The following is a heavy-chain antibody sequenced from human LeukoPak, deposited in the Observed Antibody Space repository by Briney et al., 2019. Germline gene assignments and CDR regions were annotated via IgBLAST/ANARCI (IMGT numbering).Heavy chain of an antibody. Sequence: GGSLRLSCAASGFTFGSYAMSWVRQAPGKGLEWVSAISGSGGGTYYADSVKGRFTISRDNSKNTLYLQMNSLRAEDTAVYYCAKEGEPRSAFDIWGQGTMVTVSS. CDR2: ISGSGGGT. V-gene: IGHV3-23*01. D-gene: IGHD1-14*01. CDR3: AKEGEPRSAFDI. CDR1: GFTFGSYA. J-gene: IGHJ3*02.